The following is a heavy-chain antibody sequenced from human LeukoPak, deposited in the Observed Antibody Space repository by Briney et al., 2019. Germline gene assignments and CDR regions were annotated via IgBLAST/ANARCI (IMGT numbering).Heavy chain of an antibody. CDR2: ISTTSTI. D-gene: IGHD2-8*01. J-gene: IGHJ4*02. V-gene: IGHV3-48*02. Sequence: GGSLRLSCAASGFTFSSYSMNWVRQVPGKGLEWVSYISTTSTIYYADSVKGRFTISRDNAKDSLFLQMKSLRDEDTAVYYCVREINGLFDYWGQGTLVTVSS. CDR3: VREINGLFDY. CDR1: GFTFSSYS.